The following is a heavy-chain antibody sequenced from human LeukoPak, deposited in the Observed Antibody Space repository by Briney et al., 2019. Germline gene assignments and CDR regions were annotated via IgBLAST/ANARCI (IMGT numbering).Heavy chain of an antibody. CDR2: IYHSGST. V-gene: IGHV4-30-2*01. Sequence: SQTLSLTCAVSGGSISSGGYSWSWIRQPPGKGLEWIGYIYHSGSTYYNPSLKSRVTISVDTSKNQFSLKLSSVTAADTAVYYCARGGTYMFDPWGQGTLVTVSS. CDR1: GGSISSGGYS. D-gene: IGHD4-11*01. CDR3: ARGGTYMFDP. J-gene: IGHJ5*02.